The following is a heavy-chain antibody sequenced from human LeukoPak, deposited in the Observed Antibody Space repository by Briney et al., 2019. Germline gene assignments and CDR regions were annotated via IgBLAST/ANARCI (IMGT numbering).Heavy chain of an antibody. Sequence: PSETLSLTCAVYGGSFSGCYWSWIRQPPGKGLEWIGEINHSGSTNYNPSLKSRVTISVDTSKNQFSLKLSSVTAADTAVYYCARAITMVRGVLYYFDYWGQGTLVTVSS. CDR1: GGSFSGCY. V-gene: IGHV4-34*01. J-gene: IGHJ4*02. CDR3: ARAITMVRGVLYYFDY. CDR2: INHSGST. D-gene: IGHD3-10*01.